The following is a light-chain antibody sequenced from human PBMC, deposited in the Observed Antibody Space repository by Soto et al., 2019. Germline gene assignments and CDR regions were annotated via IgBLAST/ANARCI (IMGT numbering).Light chain of an antibody. Sequence: EIVLTQSPGTLSLSPGERATLSCRASQSVSSSYLAWYQQKPGQAPRLLIYVASSRATGIPDRFSGSGSGTSFTLTISRLETEDFAVYDWQQYGSSPYTFGQGTKLEIK. J-gene: IGKJ2*01. CDR1: QSVSSSY. CDR2: VAS. V-gene: IGKV3-20*01. CDR3: QQYGSSPYT.